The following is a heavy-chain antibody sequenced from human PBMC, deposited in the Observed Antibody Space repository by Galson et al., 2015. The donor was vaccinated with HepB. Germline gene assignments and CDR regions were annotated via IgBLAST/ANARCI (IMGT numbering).Heavy chain of an antibody. CDR3: ARRRGYNSGLSFDY. CDR2: IDTSDSYT. CDR1: GYIFTNYW. J-gene: IGHJ4*02. Sequence: QSGAEVKKPGESLRISCKGSGYIFTNYWIIWVRQMPGKGLEWLGKIDTSDSYTKYSPSFQGHVTISADRSINTAYLQWGSLKASDTAMYYCARRRGYNSGLSFDYWGQGTLVTVSS. D-gene: IGHD5-18*01. V-gene: IGHV5-10-1*01.